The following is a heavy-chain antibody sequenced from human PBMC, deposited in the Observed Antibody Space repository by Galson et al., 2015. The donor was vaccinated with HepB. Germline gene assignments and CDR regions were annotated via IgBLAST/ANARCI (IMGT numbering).Heavy chain of an antibody. CDR1: GFTFSSYS. D-gene: IGHD2-2*01. CDR3: ARADSVPADAIYYFDY. CDR2: ISSSSSYI. Sequence: SLRLSCAASGFTFSSYSMNWVRQAPGKGLEWVSSISSSSSYIYYADSVEGRFTISRDNAKNSLYLQMNSLRAEDTAVYYCARADSVPADAIYYFDYWGQGTLVTVSS. J-gene: IGHJ4*02. V-gene: IGHV3-21*01.